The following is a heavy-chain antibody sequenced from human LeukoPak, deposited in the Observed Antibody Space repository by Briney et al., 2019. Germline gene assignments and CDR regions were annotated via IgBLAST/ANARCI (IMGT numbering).Heavy chain of an antibody. J-gene: IGHJ5*02. CDR2: INHSGST. D-gene: IGHD3-9*01. Sequence: SETLSLTCAVYGGSFSGYYWSWIRQPPGKGPEWIGEINHSGSTNYNPSLKSRVTISVDTSKNQFSLKLSSVTAADTAVYYCARRPIWTLFFDPWGQGTLVTVSS. CDR1: GGSFSGYY. CDR3: ARRPIWTLFFDP. V-gene: IGHV4-34*01.